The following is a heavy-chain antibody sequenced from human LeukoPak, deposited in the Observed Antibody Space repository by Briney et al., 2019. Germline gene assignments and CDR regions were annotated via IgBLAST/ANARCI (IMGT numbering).Heavy chain of an antibody. D-gene: IGHD3-3*01. CDR1: GFTVSSNY. V-gene: IGHV3-66*01. Sequence: GGSLRLSCAASGFTVSSNYMSWVRQAAGKGLEWVSVIYSGGSTYYADSVKGRFTISRDNSKNTLYLQMNGLRAEDTAVYYCARDPITIFGVVSRSYYYYGMDVWGQGTTVTVSS. CDR2: IYSGGST. J-gene: IGHJ6*02. CDR3: ARDPITIFGVVSRSYYYYGMDV.